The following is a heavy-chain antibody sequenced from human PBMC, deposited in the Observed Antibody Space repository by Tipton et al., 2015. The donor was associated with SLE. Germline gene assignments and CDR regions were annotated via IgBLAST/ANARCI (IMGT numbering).Heavy chain of an antibody. V-gene: IGHV4-39*07. Sequence: TLSLTCTVSGGSISSSSYYWGWIRQPPGKGLEWIGSIHYSGSTSYNPSLKNRVTISLDTSKSQFSLRLTPVTAADTAVYYCTGVGSGPGTDYWGQGTLVTVSS. CDR2: IHYSGST. CDR1: GGSISSSSYY. D-gene: IGHD6-13*01. J-gene: IGHJ4*02. CDR3: TGVGSGPGTDY.